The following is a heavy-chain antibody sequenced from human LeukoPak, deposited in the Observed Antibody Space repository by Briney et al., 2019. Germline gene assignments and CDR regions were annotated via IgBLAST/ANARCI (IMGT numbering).Heavy chain of an antibody. J-gene: IGHJ4*01. CDR3: AKSGDYFDY. V-gene: IGHV3-30-3*02. CDR1: GFTFNTYA. CDR2: ISYDGSNK. Sequence: PGGSLRLSCVASGFTFNTYAIHWVRQAPGKGLEWVAVISYDGSNKYYEDSVKGRFTISRDNSKNTLYLQMNSLRAEDSATYYCAKSGDYFDYWGQESWSPSPQ. D-gene: IGHD3-10*01.